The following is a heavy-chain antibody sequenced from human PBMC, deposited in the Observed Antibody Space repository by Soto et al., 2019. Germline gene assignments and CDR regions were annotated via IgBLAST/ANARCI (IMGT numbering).Heavy chain of an antibody. Sequence: EVQLLESGGGLVQPGGSMRLSCAASGFTFSSYAMSWVRQAPGKGLEWVSAISGSGGSTYYADSVKGRFTISRDNSKNTLYLQINSLRAEDTAVYYCAKDGQNSGYYPYYFDYWGQGTLVTVSS. V-gene: IGHV3-23*01. D-gene: IGHD3-22*01. J-gene: IGHJ4*02. CDR1: GFTFSSYA. CDR3: AKDGQNSGYYPYYFDY. CDR2: ISGSGGST.